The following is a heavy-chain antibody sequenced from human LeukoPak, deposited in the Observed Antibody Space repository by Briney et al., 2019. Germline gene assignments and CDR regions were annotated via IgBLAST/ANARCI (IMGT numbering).Heavy chain of an antibody. J-gene: IGHJ4*02. D-gene: IGHD3-22*01. CDR2: ISWNSGSI. Sequence: SQRLSCAASGFTFDDYAMHWVRQAPGKGLEWVTGISWNSGSIGYADSVKGRFTISRDNAKNSLYLQMNSLRAEDTALYYCTKDTHDYYDSRPTPFDYWGQGTLVTVSS. V-gene: IGHV3-9*01. CDR1: GFTFDDYA. CDR3: TKDTHDYYDSRPTPFDY.